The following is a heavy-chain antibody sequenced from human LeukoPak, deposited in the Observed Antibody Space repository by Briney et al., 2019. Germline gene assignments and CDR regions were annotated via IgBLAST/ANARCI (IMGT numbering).Heavy chain of an antibody. J-gene: IGHJ4*02. CDR2: INPSGGST. CDR1: GYTFTSYY. D-gene: IGHD5-12*01. Sequence: ASVKVSCKASGYTFTSYYMHWVRQAPGRGLEWMGIINPSGGSTSYAQKFQGRVTMTRDTSTSTVYMELSSLRSEDTAVYYCARDESGYSGYGNFDYWGQGTLVTVSS. V-gene: IGHV1-46*01. CDR3: ARDESGYSGYGNFDY.